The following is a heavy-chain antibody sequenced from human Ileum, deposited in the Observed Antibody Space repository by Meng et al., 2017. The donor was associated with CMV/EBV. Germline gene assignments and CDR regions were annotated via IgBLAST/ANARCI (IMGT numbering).Heavy chain of an antibody. V-gene: IGHV3-33*06. D-gene: IGHD5-12*01. CDR2: IWYDGSNK. Sequence: GESLKISCAASGFTFSSYGIHWVRQAPGKGLEWVAVIWYDGSNKYYADSVKGRFTIYRDNSKNTLYLQMNSLRAEDTAVYYCAKDKADVEATMDYWGQGTLVTVSS. J-gene: IGHJ4*02. CDR3: AKDKADVEATMDY. CDR1: GFTFSSYG.